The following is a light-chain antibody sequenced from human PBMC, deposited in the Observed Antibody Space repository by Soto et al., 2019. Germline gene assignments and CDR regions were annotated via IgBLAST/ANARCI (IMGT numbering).Light chain of an antibody. J-gene: IGKJ1*01. CDR3: QQYNSYPWT. V-gene: IGKV1-5*03. CDR1: QSISSR. Sequence: DIQMTQSPSTLSASVGDIATITCRASQSISSRLAWYQQKPGKAPKLLIYKASSLESGVPSRFSGSGSGTEFTLTISSLQPDDFATYYCQQYNSYPWTFGQGTKVEIK. CDR2: KAS.